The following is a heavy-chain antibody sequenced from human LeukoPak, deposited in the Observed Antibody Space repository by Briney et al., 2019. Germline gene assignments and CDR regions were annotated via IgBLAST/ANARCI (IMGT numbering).Heavy chain of an antibody. V-gene: IGHV3-74*03. CDR1: AFSINNFW. Sequence: GGSLRLSCAASAFSINNFWTHWVRQGPGKGLEWVSRINKDATITTYADSVKGRFTVSRDNVKNMVYLDMNGLRGDDTAVYYCARSGIGRAFDIWGQGATVTVSS. D-gene: IGHD3-10*01. CDR3: ARSGIGRAFDI. J-gene: IGHJ3*02. CDR2: INKDATIT.